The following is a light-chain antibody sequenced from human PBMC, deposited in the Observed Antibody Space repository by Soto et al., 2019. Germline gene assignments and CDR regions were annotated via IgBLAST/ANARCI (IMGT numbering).Light chain of an antibody. CDR2: KAS. CDR1: QSISSW. CDR3: LQYNSYSRT. J-gene: IGKJ1*01. V-gene: IGKV1-5*03. Sequence: IQMTQSPSTLSACVGDRVTITCRASQSISSWLAWYQQKPGKAPKLLIYKASSLESGVPSRFSGSGSGTEFTLTISSLQPDDFATYYCLQYNSYSRTFGQGTKADIK.